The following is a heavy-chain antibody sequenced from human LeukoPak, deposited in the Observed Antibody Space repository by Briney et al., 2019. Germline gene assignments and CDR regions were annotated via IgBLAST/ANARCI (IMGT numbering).Heavy chain of an antibody. CDR1: GGSISSGDYY. CDR2: IYYSGST. J-gene: IGHJ4*02. V-gene: IGHV4-30-4*08. D-gene: IGHD3-3*01. CDR3: ARDANRHFGVVVFDY. Sequence: SETLSLTCTVSGGSISSGDYYWSWIRQPPGKGLEWIGYIYYSGSTYYNPSLKSRVTISVDTSKNQFSLKLSSVTAADTAVYYCARDANRHFGVVVFDYWGQGTLVTVSS.